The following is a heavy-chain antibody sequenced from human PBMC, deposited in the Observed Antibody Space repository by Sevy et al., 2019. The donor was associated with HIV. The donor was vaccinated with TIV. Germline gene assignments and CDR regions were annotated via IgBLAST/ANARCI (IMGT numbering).Heavy chain of an antibody. V-gene: IGHV3-30*02. J-gene: IGHJ4*02. CDR2: IRYDGSNK. Sequence: GGSLRLSCAASGFTFSSYGMHWVRQAPGKGLEWVAFIRYDGSNKYYADSVKGRFTISRDNSKNTLYLQMNSLRAEDTAVYYCAEHLMDILTGGTRDWGQGTLVTVSS. CDR1: GFTFSSYG. CDR3: AEHLMDILTGGTRD. D-gene: IGHD3-9*01.